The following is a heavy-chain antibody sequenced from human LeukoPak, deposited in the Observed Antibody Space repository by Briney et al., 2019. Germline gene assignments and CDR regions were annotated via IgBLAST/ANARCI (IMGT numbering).Heavy chain of an antibody. D-gene: IGHD2-15*01. CDR2: INHSGST. CDR1: GGSFSGYY. V-gene: IGHV4-34*01. CDR3: ARDVGFCSGGSCYSTGYFDY. J-gene: IGHJ4*02. Sequence: SETLSLTCAVYGGSFSGYYWSWIRQPPGKGLEWIGEINHSGSTNYNPSLKSRVTISVDTSKNQFSLKLSSVTAADTAVYYCARDVGFCSGGSCYSTGYFDYWGQGTLVTVSS.